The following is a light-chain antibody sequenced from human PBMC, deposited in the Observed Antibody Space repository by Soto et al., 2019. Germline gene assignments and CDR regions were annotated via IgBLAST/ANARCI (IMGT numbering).Light chain of an antibody. J-gene: IGLJ2*01. Sequence: QSALTQPPSASGSPGQSVTISCTGTSSDVGGYNYVSWYQQHPGKAPKLIIYEVNKRPSGVPDRFSGSKSGKTASLTVSGLQAEDEADYYCSSYAGSNNVVFGGGTQVTVL. V-gene: IGLV2-8*01. CDR1: SSDVGGYNY. CDR3: SSYAGSNNVV. CDR2: EVN.